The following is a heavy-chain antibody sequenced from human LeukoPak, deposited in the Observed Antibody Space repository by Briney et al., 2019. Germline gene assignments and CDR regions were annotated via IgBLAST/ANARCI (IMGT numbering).Heavy chain of an antibody. CDR3: AKDKIDSSGYYFDY. J-gene: IGHJ4*02. CDR2: ISWNSGSI. D-gene: IGHD3-22*01. V-gene: IGHV3-9*01. CDR1: GFTFDDYA. Sequence: GGSLRLSCAASGFTFDDYAMHLVRQAPGKGLEWVSGISWNSGSIGYADSVKGRFTISRDNAKNSLYLQMNSLRAGDTALYYCAKDKIDSSGYYFDYWGQGTLVTVSS.